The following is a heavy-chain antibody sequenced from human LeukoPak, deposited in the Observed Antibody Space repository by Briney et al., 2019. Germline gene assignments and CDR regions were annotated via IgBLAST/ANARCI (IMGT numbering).Heavy chain of an antibody. Sequence: SETLSPTCTVSGGSISSSSYYWSWIRQPPGKGLEWIGEINHSGSTNYNPSLKSRVTISVDTSKNQFSLKLSSVTAADTAVYYCARLSYRRGPRTRGFDYWGQGTLVTVSS. D-gene: IGHD3-16*02. CDR3: ARLSYRRGPRTRGFDY. CDR1: GGSISSSSYY. CDR2: INHSGST. J-gene: IGHJ4*02. V-gene: IGHV4-39*07.